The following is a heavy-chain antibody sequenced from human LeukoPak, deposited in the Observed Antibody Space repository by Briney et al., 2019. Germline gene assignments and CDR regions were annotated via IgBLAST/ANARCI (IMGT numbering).Heavy chain of an antibody. V-gene: IGHV4-34*01. D-gene: IGHD5-18*01. CDR2: INHSGST. Sequence: SETLSLTCAVYGGSFSGYYWSWIRQPPGKGLEWIGEINHSGSTNYNPSLKSRVTISVDTSKNQFSLKLSSVTAADTAVYYCAHVRGYSYGYGDYWGQGTLVTVSS. CDR1: GGSFSGYY. CDR3: AHVRGYSYGYGDY. J-gene: IGHJ4*02.